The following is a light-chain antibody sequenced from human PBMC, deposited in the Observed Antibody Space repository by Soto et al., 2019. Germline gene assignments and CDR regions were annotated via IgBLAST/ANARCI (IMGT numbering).Light chain of an antibody. CDR3: QQYYSTPWT. J-gene: IGKJ1*01. CDR1: QSVLYSSNNKNY. CDR2: WAS. Sequence: DIVMTQSPDSLAVSLGEMATINCKSSQSVLYSSNNKNYLAWYQQKPGQPPKLLIYWASTRESVVPDRCSGHRSGTDFTLTSSRLQAKDVAAYYCQQYYSTPWTFGQGTKVEIK. V-gene: IGKV4-1*01.